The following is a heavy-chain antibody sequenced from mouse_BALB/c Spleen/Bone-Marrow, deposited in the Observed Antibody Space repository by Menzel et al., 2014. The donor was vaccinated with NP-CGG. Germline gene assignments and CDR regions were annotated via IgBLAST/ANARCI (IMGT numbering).Heavy chain of an antibody. CDR3: TRRTGTDYYAMDY. CDR2: ISSGGIYT. J-gene: IGHJ4*01. D-gene: IGHD4-1*01. Sequence: EVKLMESGGDLVKPGGSLKLSCAASGFTFSGYGMSWVRQTPDKTLKWVATISSGGIYTYYPDSVKGRFTISRDNAKNTLYLQMSSLKSEDTAMYYCTRRTGTDYYAMDYWGQGTSVSVSS. V-gene: IGHV5-6*02. CDR1: GFTFSGYG.